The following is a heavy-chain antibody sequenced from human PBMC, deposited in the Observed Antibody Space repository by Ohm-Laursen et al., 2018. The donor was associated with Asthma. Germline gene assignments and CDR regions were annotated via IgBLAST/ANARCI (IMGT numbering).Heavy chain of an antibody. J-gene: IGHJ6*02. CDR1: GFTFSSYG. CDR2: ISYDGSNK. Sequence: SLRLSGAASGFTFSSYGMHWVRQAPGKGLEWVAVISYDGSNKYYADSVKGRFTISRDNSKNTLYLQMNSLRDEDTALYYCAKALVGAPLYYHYYGMDVWGQGTTVTVSS. D-gene: IGHD1-26*01. CDR3: AKALVGAPLYYHYYGMDV. V-gene: IGHV3-30*18.